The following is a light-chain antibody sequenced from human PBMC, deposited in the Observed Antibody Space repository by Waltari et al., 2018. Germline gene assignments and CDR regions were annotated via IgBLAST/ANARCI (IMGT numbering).Light chain of an antibody. CDR1: NIWRDS. CDR2: DDS. V-gene: IGLV3-21*02. Sequence: SYVLTQPPSVSVAPGQTATITCGGTNIWRDSVHWYQQKPGQAPVLVVYDDSDRPSGIPERFSGTKSGNTATLTISSVEDGDEADYYCQVWDTSSDHPYVFGTGTKVTVL. J-gene: IGLJ1*01. CDR3: QVWDTSSDHPYV.